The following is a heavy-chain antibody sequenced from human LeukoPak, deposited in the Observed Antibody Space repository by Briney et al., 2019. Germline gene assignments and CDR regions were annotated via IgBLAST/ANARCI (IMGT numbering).Heavy chain of an antibody. CDR1: AFIFSGHW. CDR2: ISGSGGST. D-gene: IGHD4-11*01. Sequence: PGGSLRLSCEGSAFIFSGHWMNWVRQAPGKGLEWVSAISGSGGSTYYADSVKGRFTISRDNSKNTLYLQMNSLRAEDTAVYYCAKDLTVTTPWGQGTLVTVSS. J-gene: IGHJ5*02. V-gene: IGHV3-23*01. CDR3: AKDLTVTTP.